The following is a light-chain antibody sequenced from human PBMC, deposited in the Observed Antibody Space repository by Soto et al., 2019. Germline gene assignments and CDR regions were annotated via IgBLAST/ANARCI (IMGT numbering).Light chain of an antibody. J-gene: IGKJ1*01. CDR1: QRISAR. CDR2: GSS. Sequence: DIEMTQSPSTLSASVGDGVTITCRASQRISARLAWYQQKPGKAPKLLISGSSRFETGVPARFSGSGSGTEFTLTINSLQPDDFATYYCQQYKSYWTFGQGTKVDIK. V-gene: IGKV1-5*01. CDR3: QQYKSYWT.